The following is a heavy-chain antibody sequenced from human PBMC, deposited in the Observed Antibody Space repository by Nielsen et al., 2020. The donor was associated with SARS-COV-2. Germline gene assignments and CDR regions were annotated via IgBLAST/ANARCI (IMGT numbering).Heavy chain of an antibody. CDR3: AKEPKEYSGSYYYYYYGMDV. J-gene: IGHJ6*02. CDR1: GFTFSSYG. D-gene: IGHD1-26*01. CDR2: ISYDGSNK. Sequence: GESLKISCAASGFTFSSYGMHWVRQAPGKGLEWVAVISYDGSNKYYADSVKGRFTISRDNSKNTLYLQMNSLRAEDTAVYYCAKEPKEYSGSYYYYYYGMDVWGQGTTVTVSS. V-gene: IGHV3-30*18.